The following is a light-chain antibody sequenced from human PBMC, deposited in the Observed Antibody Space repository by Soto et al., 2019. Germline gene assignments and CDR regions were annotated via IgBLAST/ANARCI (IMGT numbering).Light chain of an antibody. CDR3: SSYTSSSTYV. CDR1: SSDVGGYNY. V-gene: IGLV2-14*01. Sequence: LTQPASVSGSPGQSITISCTGTSSDVGGYNYVSWYQQHPGKATKLMIYEVSNRPSGVSNRFSGSKSGNTASLTISGLQAEDEADYYCSSYTSSSTYVFGTGTKVTVL. CDR2: EVS. J-gene: IGLJ1*01.